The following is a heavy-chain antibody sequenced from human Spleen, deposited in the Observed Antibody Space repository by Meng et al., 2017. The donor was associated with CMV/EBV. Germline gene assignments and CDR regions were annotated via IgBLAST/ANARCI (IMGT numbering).Heavy chain of an antibody. V-gene: IGHV1-18*01. Sequence: ASVKVSCKASGYTFTSYGITWVRQAPGQGLEWMGWISVYNNNTNYAQKFQGRVTMTTDTSTSTAYMEMRSLRSDDTAVYYCARRGRCSSISCYPDYWGQGTLVTVSS. CDR3: ARRGRCSSISCYPDY. J-gene: IGHJ4*02. CDR2: ISVYNNNT. D-gene: IGHD2-2*01. CDR1: GYTFTSYG.